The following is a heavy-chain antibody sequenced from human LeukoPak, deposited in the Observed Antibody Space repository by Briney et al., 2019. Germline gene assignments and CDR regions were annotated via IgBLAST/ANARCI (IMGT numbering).Heavy chain of an antibody. D-gene: IGHD5-24*01. CDR2: ISYDGSDK. J-gene: IGHJ4*02. CDR3: ARRDDHNGRDY. V-gene: IGHV3-30*14. Sequence: GGSLRLTCAASGFIFSDYAMHWVRQAPGKGLEWVAVISYDGSDKYYADSVKGRFTISRDSSKNTVYLQMNSLRAEDTAMYYCARRDDHNGRDYWGQGTLVTVSS. CDR1: GFIFSDYA.